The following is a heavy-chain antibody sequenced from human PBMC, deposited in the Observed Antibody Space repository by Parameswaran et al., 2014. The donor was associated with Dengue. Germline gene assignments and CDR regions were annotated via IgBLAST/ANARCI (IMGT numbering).Heavy chain of an antibody. CDR2: IYHSGST. Sequence: WIRQPQEGLEWIGYIYHSGSTYYNPSLKSRVTISVDRSKNQFSLKLSSVTAADTAVYYCARTSKLYYLDVWGKGTTVTVSS. D-gene: IGHD5-24*01. V-gene: IGHV4-30-2*01. CDR3: ARTSKLYYLDV. J-gene: IGHJ6*03.